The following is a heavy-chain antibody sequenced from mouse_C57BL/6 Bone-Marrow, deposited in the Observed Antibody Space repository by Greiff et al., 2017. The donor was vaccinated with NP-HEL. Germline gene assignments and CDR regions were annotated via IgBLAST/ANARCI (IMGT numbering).Heavy chain of an antibody. CDR1: GFTFSDFY. V-gene: IGHV7-1*01. Sequence: EVKVVESGGGLVQSGRSLRLSCATSGFTFSDFYMEWVRQAPGKGLEWIAASRNKANDYTTEYSASVKGRFIVSRDTSQSILYLQMNALRAEDTAIYYCARDLWSPFAYWGQGTLVTVSA. CDR3: ARDLWSPFAY. D-gene: IGHD1-1*02. J-gene: IGHJ3*01. CDR2: SRNKANDYTT.